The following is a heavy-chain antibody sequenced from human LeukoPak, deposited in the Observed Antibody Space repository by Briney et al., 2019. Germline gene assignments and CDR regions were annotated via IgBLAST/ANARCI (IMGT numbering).Heavy chain of an antibody. CDR1: GGSISSHY. V-gene: IGHV4-59*11. D-gene: IGHD6-13*01. CDR3: ARGVVAAAGRTFDF. Sequence: SETLSLTCTVSGGSISSHYWSWIRQPPGKGLEWIGYIYYSGSTNYNPSLKSRVTMSVDTSKNQFSLKLSSVTAADTAIYYCARGVVAAAGRTFDFWGQGTLVTVSS. J-gene: IGHJ4*02. CDR2: IYYSGST.